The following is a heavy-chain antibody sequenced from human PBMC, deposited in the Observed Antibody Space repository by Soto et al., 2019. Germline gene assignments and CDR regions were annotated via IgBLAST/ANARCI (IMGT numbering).Heavy chain of an antibody. CDR3: ARAVGGTYFDY. CDR2: LGIAGDT. D-gene: IGHD1-26*01. V-gene: IGHV3-13*01. Sequence: EVQLVESGGGLVQPGGSLRLSCAVSGFTLSDYDMHWVRQDTGKGLEWVSVLGIAGDTYYPGSVKGRFTISGENARNSLYLQMNSLRAGDTAVYYCARAVGGTYFDYWGRGTLVTVSS. CDR1: GFTLSDYD. J-gene: IGHJ4*02.